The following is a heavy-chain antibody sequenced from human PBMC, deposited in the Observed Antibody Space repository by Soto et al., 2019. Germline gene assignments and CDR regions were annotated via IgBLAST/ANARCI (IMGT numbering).Heavy chain of an antibody. V-gene: IGHV4-4*07. J-gene: IGHJ6*02. CDR1: GGSMTSYY. CDR3: AGIGEDVYYGMDV. CDR2: IYGRGDT. Sequence: PSETLSLTCSVSGGSMTSYYWNWLRQPAGKGLEWIGRIYGRGDTNYNPSVKSRVTMSVDTSKNEFSLRLNSVTAADTAVYYCAGIGEDVYYGMDVWGQGATVTVSS. D-gene: IGHD2-21*01.